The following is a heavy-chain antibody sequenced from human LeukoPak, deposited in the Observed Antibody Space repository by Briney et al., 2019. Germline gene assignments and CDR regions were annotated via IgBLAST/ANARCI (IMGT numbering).Heavy chain of an antibody. Sequence: GGSLRLSCAASGFTFSSYSMNWVRQAPGKGLEWVSSISSSSSYIYYADSVKGRFTISRDNAKNSLYLQMNSLRAEDTAVYYCARAINYSSSWPRPNHAFDIWGQGTMVTVSS. D-gene: IGHD6-13*01. CDR3: ARAINYSSSWPRPNHAFDI. J-gene: IGHJ3*02. CDR1: GFTFSSYS. CDR2: ISSSSSYI. V-gene: IGHV3-21*01.